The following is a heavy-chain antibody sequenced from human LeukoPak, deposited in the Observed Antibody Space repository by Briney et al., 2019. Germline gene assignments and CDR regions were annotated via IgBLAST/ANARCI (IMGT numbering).Heavy chain of an antibody. CDR3: ARRRYSVYDFDY. Sequence: GTSLRLSCAASGFTFSSYGMHWVRQAPGKGLEGLAVIWSDGSNKYYADSVKGRFTISRDNSKNTLYLQMNSLRAEDTAVYYCARRRYSVYDFDYWGQGTLVTVSS. J-gene: IGHJ4*02. D-gene: IGHD5/OR15-5a*01. CDR2: IWSDGSNK. CDR1: GFTFSSYG. V-gene: IGHV3-33*01.